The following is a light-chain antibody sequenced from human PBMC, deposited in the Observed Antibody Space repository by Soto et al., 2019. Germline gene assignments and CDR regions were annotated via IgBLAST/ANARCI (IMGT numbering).Light chain of an antibody. V-gene: IGKV1-5*03. CDR2: KAS. J-gene: IGKJ1*01. CDR3: QQYNVNWT. Sequence: DIQMTQSPSTLSASVGDRVTITCRASQSISSWLAWYQQKPGKAPKLLIYKASTLQSGVPSRFSGSGSGTKFTLAISSLQPDDSATEYCQQYNVNWTFGQGTNVDIK. CDR1: QSISSW.